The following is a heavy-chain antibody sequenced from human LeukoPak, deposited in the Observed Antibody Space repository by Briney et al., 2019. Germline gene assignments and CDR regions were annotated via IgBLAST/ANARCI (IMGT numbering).Heavy chain of an antibody. CDR1: GFTFSSYG. CDR3: ARGARFDY. Sequence: GGPLRLSCAASGFTFSSYGMHWVRQAPGKGLGWVAFIRYDGSNKYYADSVKGRFTISRDNSKNTLYLQMNSLRAEDTAVYYCARGARFDYWGQGTLVTVSS. J-gene: IGHJ4*02. V-gene: IGHV3-30*02. CDR2: IRYDGSNK.